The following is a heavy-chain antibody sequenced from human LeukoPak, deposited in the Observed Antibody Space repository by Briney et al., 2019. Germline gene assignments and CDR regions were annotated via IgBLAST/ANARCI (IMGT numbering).Heavy chain of an antibody. CDR1: GFTFSSYG. Sequence: PGGSLRLSCAASGFTFSSYGMHWVRQAPGKGLEGVAVISYDGSNKYYADSVKGRFTISRDNSKNTLYLQMNSLRAEDTAVYYCAKTSYDFWSGYHDYWGQGTLVTVSS. V-gene: IGHV3-30*18. J-gene: IGHJ4*02. D-gene: IGHD3-3*01. CDR2: ISYDGSNK. CDR3: AKTSYDFWSGYHDY.